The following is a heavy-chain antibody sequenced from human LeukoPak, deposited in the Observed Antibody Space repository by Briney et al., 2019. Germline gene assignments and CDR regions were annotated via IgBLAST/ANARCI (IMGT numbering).Heavy chain of an antibody. J-gene: IGHJ4*02. Sequence: ASVKVSCKASGYTFTNYGITWVRQAPGQGLEWMGWISPYNGNTNYPRKLQGRVTMTTDTSTSTAYMELRSLRSDDTALYYCATEGGWQPTDYGDHVYWGQGTLVTVS. V-gene: IGHV1-18*01. D-gene: IGHD4-17*01. CDR2: ISPYNGNT. CDR3: ATEGGWQPTDYGDHVY. CDR1: GYTFTNYG.